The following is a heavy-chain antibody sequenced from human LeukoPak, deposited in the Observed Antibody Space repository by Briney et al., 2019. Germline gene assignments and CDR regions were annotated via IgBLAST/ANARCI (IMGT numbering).Heavy chain of an antibody. J-gene: IGHJ5*02. CDR2: ISSSGSTI. V-gene: IGHV3-48*03. CDR3: AREHTTYYYGSGSESQFDP. D-gene: IGHD3-10*01. Sequence: GGSLRLSCAASGFTFSSYEMNWVRQAPGKGLEWVSYISSSGSTIYYADSVKGRFTISRANAKNSLYLQMNSLRAEDTAVYYCAREHTTYYYGSGSESQFDPWGQGTLVTVSS. CDR1: GFTFSSYE.